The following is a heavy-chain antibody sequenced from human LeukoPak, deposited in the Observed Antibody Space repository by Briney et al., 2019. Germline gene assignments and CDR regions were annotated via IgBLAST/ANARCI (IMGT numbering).Heavy chain of an antibody. D-gene: IGHD3-9*01. CDR2: IRSKAYGGTT. CDR1: GFTFSNAW. J-gene: IGHJ4*02. Sequence: PGGSLRLSCAASGFTFSNAWMSWVRQAPGKGLEWVGFIRSKAYGGTTEYAASVKGRFTISRDDSKSIAYLQMNSLKTEDTAVYYCTRAHPILKLWGQGTLVTVSS. V-gene: IGHV3-49*04. CDR3: TRAHPILKL.